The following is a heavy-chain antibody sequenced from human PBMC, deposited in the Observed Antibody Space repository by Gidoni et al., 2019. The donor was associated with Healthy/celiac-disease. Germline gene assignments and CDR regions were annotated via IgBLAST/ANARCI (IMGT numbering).Heavy chain of an antibody. CDR1: GFTFSSYA. J-gene: IGHJ2*01. CDR3: AKDRVIVATPNYWYFDL. CDR2: ISGSGGST. D-gene: IGHD5-12*01. V-gene: IGHV3-23*01. Sequence: EVQLLESGGGLVQPGGSLRLSCAASGFTFSSYAMSWVRQAPGKGLEWVSAISGSGGSTYYADSVKGRFTISRDNSKNTLYLQMNSLRAEDTAVYYCAKDRVIVATPNYWYFDLWGRGTLVTVSS.